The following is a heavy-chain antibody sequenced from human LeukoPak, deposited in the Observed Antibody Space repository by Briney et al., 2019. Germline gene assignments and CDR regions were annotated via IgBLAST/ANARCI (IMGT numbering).Heavy chain of an antibody. CDR2: IIYNSKTI. D-gene: IGHD1-26*01. Sequence: GRSLRLSCAASGFNFHEYAMHWVRQAPGKGLEWDSGIIYNSKTIGYVDSVKGRFTISRDNAKNSLYLQMNNLRAEDTAFYFCAKARGGSYSYYLDYWGQGTLVSVSS. CDR1: GFNFHEYA. CDR3: AKARGGSYSYYLDY. J-gene: IGHJ4*02. V-gene: IGHV3-9*01.